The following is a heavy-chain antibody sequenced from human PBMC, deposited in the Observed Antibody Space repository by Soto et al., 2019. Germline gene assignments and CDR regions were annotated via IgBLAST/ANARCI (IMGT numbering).Heavy chain of an antibody. J-gene: IGHJ6*02. V-gene: IGHV1-69*13. D-gene: IGHD4-17*01. CDR1: GGTFSSYA. CDR2: IIPIFGTA. CDR3: ASSTTVTTLAYYYYYAMDV. Sequence: SVKVSCKASGGTFSSYAISWVRQAPGQGLEWMGGIIPIFGTANYAQKFQGRVTITADESTSTAYMELSSLRSEDTAVYYCASSTTVTTLAYYYYYAMDVWGQGTTVTVSS.